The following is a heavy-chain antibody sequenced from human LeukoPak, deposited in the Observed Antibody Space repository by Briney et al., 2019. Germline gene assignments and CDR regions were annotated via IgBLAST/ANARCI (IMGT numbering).Heavy chain of an antibody. V-gene: IGHV1-2*02. J-gene: IGHJ6*03. CDR3: ARGGQGYSYGFIRYYYMDV. D-gene: IGHD5-18*01. CDR2: INPNSGGT. CDR1: GYTFTGYY. Sequence: GASVKVSCKASGYTFTGYYMHWVRQAPGQGLEWMGWINPNSGGTNYAQKFQGRVTMTRDTSISTAYMELSRLRSDDTAVYYCARGGQGYSYGFIRYYYMDVWGKGTTVTISS.